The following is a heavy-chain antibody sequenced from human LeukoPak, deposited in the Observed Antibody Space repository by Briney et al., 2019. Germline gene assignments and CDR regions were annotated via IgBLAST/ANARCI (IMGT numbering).Heavy chain of an antibody. V-gene: IGHV4-39*01. CDR3: ASQLGTPYFDY. CDR1: GGSISSSSYY. D-gene: IGHD7-27*01. J-gene: IGHJ4*02. Sequence: SETLSLTCTVSGGSISSSSYYWGWIRQPPGKGLEWIGSIYYSGSTYYNPSLKSRVTISVDTSKNQFSLKLSSVTAADTAVYYCASQLGTPYFDYWGQGTLVTVSS. CDR2: IYYSGST.